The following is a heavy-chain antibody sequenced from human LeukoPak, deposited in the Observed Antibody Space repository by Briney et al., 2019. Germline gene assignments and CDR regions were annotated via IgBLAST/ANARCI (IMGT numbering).Heavy chain of an antibody. CDR3: ARDGGGSYYEGYFDY. J-gene: IGHJ4*02. D-gene: IGHD1-26*01. CDR1: GFTFSSYA. CDR2: ISSNGGST. V-gene: IGHV3-64*01. Sequence: GGSLRLSCAASGFTFSSYAMHWVRQAPGKGLECVSAISSNGGSTYYANSVKGRFTISRDNSKNTLYLQMGSLRAEDMAVYYCARDGGGSYYEGYFDYWGQGTLVTVSS.